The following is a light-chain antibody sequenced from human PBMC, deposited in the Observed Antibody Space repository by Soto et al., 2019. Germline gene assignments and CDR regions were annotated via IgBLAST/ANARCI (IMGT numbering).Light chain of an antibody. CDR2: DAS. CDR3: QKYISAPRT. V-gene: IGKV1-5*01. CDR1: QSISSW. Sequence: DIQMTQSPSTLSASVGDRVTITCRASQSISSWLAWYQQKPGKAPKLLIYDASSLESGVPSRFSGSGSGTEFTLTISSLQPEDVATYYCQKYISAPRTFGQGTKVDIK. J-gene: IGKJ1*01.